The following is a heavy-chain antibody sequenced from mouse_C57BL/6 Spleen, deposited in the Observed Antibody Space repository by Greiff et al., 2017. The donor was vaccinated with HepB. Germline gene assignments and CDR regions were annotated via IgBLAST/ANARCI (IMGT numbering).Heavy chain of an antibody. CDR2: ISDGGSYT. CDR1: GFTFSSYA. Sequence: EVQVVESGGGSVKPGGSLKLSCAASGFTFSSYAMSWVRQTPEKRLEWVATISDGGSYTYYPDNVKGRFTISRDNAKNNLYLQMSHLKSEDTAMYYCAREPSYYYGSSPYWYFDVWGTGTTVTVSS. V-gene: IGHV5-4*01. CDR3: AREPSYYYGSSPYWYFDV. D-gene: IGHD1-1*01. J-gene: IGHJ1*03.